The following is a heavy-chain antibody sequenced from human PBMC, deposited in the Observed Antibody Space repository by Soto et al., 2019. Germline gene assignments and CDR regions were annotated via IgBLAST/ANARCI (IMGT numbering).Heavy chain of an antibody. CDR3: ARGSGGYYYDSSGYYLDY. CDR1: GGTFSSYA. J-gene: IGHJ4*02. Sequence: GASVKVSCKASGGTFSSYAINWVRQATGQGLEWMGWMNPNSGNTGYAQKFQGRVTMTRNTSISTAYMELSSLRSEDTAVYYCARGSGGYYYDSSGYYLDYWGQGTLVTVSS. V-gene: IGHV1-8*02. D-gene: IGHD3-22*01. CDR2: MNPNSGNT.